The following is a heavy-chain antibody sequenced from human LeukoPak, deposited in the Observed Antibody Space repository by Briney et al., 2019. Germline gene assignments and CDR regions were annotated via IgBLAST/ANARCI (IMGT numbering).Heavy chain of an antibody. CDR3: ARRLGEMATTYFDY. J-gene: IGHJ4*02. CDR2: IYHSGST. CDR1: GYSISSGYY. V-gene: IGHV4-38-2*01. D-gene: IGHD5-24*01. Sequence: SEILSLTCAVSGYSISSGYYWGWIRQPPGKGLEWIGSIYHSGSTYYNPSLKSRVTISVDTSKNQFSLKLNSVTAADTAVYYCARRLGEMATTYFDYWGQGTLVTVSS.